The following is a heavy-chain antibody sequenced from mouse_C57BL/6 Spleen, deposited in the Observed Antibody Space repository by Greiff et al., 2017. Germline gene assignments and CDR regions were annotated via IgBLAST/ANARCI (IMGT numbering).Heavy chain of an antibody. V-gene: IGHV1-50*01. J-gene: IGHJ3*01. CDR2: IDPSDSYT. CDR1: GYTFTSYW. Sequence: QVQLQQPGAELVKPGASVKLSCKASGYTFTSYWMQWVKQRPGQGLEWIGEIDPSDSYTNYNQKFKGKATLTVDTSSSTAYMQLRSLTSEDSAVYYCATQDSSGSWFAYWGQGTLVTVSA. D-gene: IGHD3-2*02. CDR3: ATQDSSGSWFAY.